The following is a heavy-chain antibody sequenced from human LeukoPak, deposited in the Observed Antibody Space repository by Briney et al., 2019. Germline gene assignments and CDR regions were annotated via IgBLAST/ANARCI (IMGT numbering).Heavy chain of an antibody. CDR1: GGSFSGYY. Sequence: SETLSLTCAVYGGSFSGYYWSWIRQPPGKGLEWIGEINHSGSTNYNPSLKSRVTISVDTSKNQFSLKLSSVTAADTAVYYCASGSYYKAHGHWGQGTLVTVSS. D-gene: IGHD3-10*01. CDR3: ASGSYYKAHGH. CDR2: INHSGST. V-gene: IGHV4-34*01. J-gene: IGHJ4*02.